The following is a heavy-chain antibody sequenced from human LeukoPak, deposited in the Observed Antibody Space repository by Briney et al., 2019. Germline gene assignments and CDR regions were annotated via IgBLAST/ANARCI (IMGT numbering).Heavy chain of an antibody. CDR3: AREDCSGGSCYFR. CDR2: IYYTGST. J-gene: IGHJ4*02. CDR1: GGSISGYY. Sequence: SETLSLTCSVSGGSISGYYWSWIRQPPGKGLEWIGYIYYTGSTNYNPSLKSRVTISVDTSKNQFSLNLNSVTAADTAVYYCAREDCSGGSCYFRWGQGTLVTVSS. D-gene: IGHD2-15*01. V-gene: IGHV4-59*01.